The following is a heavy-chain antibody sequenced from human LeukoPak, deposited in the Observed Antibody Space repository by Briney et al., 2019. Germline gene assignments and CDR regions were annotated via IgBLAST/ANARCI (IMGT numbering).Heavy chain of an antibody. J-gene: IGHJ4*02. Sequence: SQTLSLTCTVSGGSISSGSYYWSWIRQPAGKGLEWIGRIYTSGSTNYNPSLKSRVTISVDTSKNQFSLKLSSVTAADTAVYYCARALGSSGYYYYWGQGTLVIVSS. CDR3: ARALGSSGYYYY. D-gene: IGHD3-22*01. CDR2: IYTSGST. CDR1: GGSISSGSYY. V-gene: IGHV4-61*02.